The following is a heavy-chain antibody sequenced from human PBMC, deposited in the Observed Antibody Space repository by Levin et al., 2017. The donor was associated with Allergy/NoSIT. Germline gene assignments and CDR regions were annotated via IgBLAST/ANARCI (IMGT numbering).Heavy chain of an antibody. Sequence: PGESLKISCAASGLTFSDHYMDWVRQAPGKGLEWVGRSRNKANSYTTEYAASVKGRFTVSRDDSKNSVYLQMNSLKSEDTAVYFCASARVRPNRNYYFDYWGQGTLVTVSS. CDR3: ASARVRPNRNYYFDY. D-gene: IGHD1-14*01. J-gene: IGHJ4*02. CDR2: SRNKANSYTT. V-gene: IGHV3-72*01. CDR1: GLTFSDHY.